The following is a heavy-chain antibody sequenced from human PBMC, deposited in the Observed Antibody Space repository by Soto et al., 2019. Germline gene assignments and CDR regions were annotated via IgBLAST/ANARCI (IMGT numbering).Heavy chain of an antibody. J-gene: IGHJ3*02. CDR3: AKDLGHGGRGAFEI. CDR1: GFTFSSYG. CDR2: ISYDGSNK. D-gene: IGHD7-27*01. Sequence: QVQLVESGGGVVQPGRSLRLSCAASGFTFSSYGMHWVRQAPGKGLEWVAVISYDGSNKYYADSVKGRFTISRDNSKNTLSLQMTSLRAEDTAVYYCAKDLGHGGRGAFEIWGQGTMVTVSS. V-gene: IGHV3-30*18.